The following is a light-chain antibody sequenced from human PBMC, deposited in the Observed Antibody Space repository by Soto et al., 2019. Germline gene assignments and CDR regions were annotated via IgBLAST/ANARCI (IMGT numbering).Light chain of an antibody. CDR1: SSDVGSYNR. CDR3: SSYTSSSTYV. Sequence: PVLTQPPSVSGSPGRSLTISCTGTSSDVGSYNRVSWYQQPPGTAPKVMIYDVSNRPSGVPDRFSGSKSGNTASLTISGLQAEDESDYYCSSYTSSSTYVFGTGTKVTVL. J-gene: IGLJ1*01. V-gene: IGLV2-18*02. CDR2: DVS.